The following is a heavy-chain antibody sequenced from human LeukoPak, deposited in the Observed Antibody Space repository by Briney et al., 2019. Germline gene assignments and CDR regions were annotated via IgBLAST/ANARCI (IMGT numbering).Heavy chain of an antibody. D-gene: IGHD1-26*01. CDR2: ISYSGRT. CDR3: ARSLGTTPYFDY. V-gene: IGHV4-59*01. CDR1: GDSISSYY. Sequence: SETLSLTCTVSGDSISSYYWSWIRQPPGKGLEWIGYISYSGRTNYNPSLKSRVTMSVDTSKNQFSLKLSSVTAADTAVYYCARSLGTTPYFDYWGQGALVTVSS. J-gene: IGHJ4*01.